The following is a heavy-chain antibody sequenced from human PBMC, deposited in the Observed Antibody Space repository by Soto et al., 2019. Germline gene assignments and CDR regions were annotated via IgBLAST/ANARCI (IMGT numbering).Heavy chain of an antibody. CDR3: ARGRKGYSSNWYVD. D-gene: IGHD6-13*01. V-gene: IGHV4-34*01. CDR1: GVSFSGNC. CDR2: VKHSGST. J-gene: IGHJ4*02. Sequence: SETLSLTCAVYGVSFSGNCWSWIRQPPGRGLEWIGEVKHSGSTDYNASLKSRVTISLHTSNSRFSLQLRSVNAAATAVYYCARGRKGYSSNWYVDWGQGTQVTVSS.